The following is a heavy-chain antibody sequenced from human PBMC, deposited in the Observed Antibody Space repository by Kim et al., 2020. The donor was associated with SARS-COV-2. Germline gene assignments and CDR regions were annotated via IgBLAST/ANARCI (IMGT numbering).Heavy chain of an antibody. J-gene: IGHJ4*02. CDR3: ARAYS. CDR2: IKENGSEE. V-gene: IGHV3-7*04. Sequence: IKENGSEEFYVDSGKGRFTISRDNAKNSVYLQMNSLRAEDTAVYYCARAYSWGQGILVTVSS.